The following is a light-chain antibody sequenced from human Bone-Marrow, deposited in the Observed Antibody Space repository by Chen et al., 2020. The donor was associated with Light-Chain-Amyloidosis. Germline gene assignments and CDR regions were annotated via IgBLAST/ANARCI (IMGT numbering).Light chain of an antibody. J-gene: IGKJ1*01. CDR3: QQYNTYPWT. V-gene: IGKV1-5*03. CDR2: KAS. Sequence: DIQMTQSPSTLSASVRDRVTLTCRVSQSIGTWLAWYQQIPGKAPKLLIYKASSLESGFPSRFSGSGSGTEFTLTISSLQPDDFATYYCQQYNTYPWTFGQGTKVEIK. CDR1: QSIGTW.